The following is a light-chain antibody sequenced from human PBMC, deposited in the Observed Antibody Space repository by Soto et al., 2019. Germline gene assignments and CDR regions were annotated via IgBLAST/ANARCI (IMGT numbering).Light chain of an antibody. CDR1: ETISSHY. CDR2: GAS. CDR3: QNFGDSPFT. J-gene: IGKJ3*01. V-gene: IGKV3-20*01. Sequence: PGARATLSCRASETISSHYIAWYQQKPGQAPRLLIFGASTRATGIPDRFSGSWSGTDFTLTISRLEPEDFAVYYCQNFGDSPFTFGPGTKVDIK.